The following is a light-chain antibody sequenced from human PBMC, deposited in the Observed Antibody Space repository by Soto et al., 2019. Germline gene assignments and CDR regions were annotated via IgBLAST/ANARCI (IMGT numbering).Light chain of an antibody. CDR3: SSYAGRNNYV. Sequence: QSVLTQPPSASGSPGQSVTISCTGTSSDVGGYNYVSWYQQHPGKAPKLMIYEVSKRPSGVPDRFSGSKSGNTASLTVSGLQVEDEADYYCSSYAGRNNYVFGIGTKVTVL. J-gene: IGLJ1*01. CDR1: SSDVGGYNY. V-gene: IGLV2-8*01. CDR2: EVS.